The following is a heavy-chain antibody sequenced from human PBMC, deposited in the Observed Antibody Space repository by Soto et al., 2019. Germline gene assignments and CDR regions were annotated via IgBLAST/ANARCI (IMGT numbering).Heavy chain of an antibody. CDR3: ASGGGGRGGSCYPLGR. CDR2: VQHSGST. D-gene: IGHD2-15*01. CDR1: GGSFRGNY. Sequence: QVQLQQWGAGLLKPSETLSLTCAVSGGSFRGNYWSWIRQPPGKGRESIGEVQHSGSTNYNPSLASRVIRSVDPSKIPSTRKLSSVTAAAAAVYYCASGGGGRGGSCYPLGRWGQGTLVTVSS. J-gene: IGHJ4*02. V-gene: IGHV4-34*01.